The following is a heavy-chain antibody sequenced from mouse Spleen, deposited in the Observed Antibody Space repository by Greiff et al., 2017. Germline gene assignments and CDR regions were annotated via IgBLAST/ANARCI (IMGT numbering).Heavy chain of an antibody. CDR1: GYTFTDYE. CDR2: IDPETGGT. D-gene: IGHD2-3*01. Sequence: VQGVESGAELVRPGASVTLSCKASGYTFTDYEMHWVKQTPVHGLEWIGAIDPETGGTAYNQKFKGKAILTADKSSSTAYMELRSLTSEDSAVYYCTRPMTKGYAMDYWGQGTSVTVSS. CDR3: TRPMTKGYAMDY. V-gene: IGHV1-15*01. J-gene: IGHJ4*01.